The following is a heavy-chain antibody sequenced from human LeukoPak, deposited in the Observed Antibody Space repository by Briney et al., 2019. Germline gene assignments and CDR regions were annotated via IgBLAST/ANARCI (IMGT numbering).Heavy chain of an antibody. J-gene: IGHJ4*02. CDR3: AKDWALTGYYSPVGY. Sequence: GGSLRLSCAASGFTFSSYAMSWVRQAPGKGLEWVSAISGSGGSTYYADSVKGRFTISRDNSKNTLYLQMNSLRAEDTAVYYCAKDWALTGYYSPVGYWGQGTLVTVSS. CDR1: GFTFSSYA. V-gene: IGHV3-23*01. CDR2: ISGSGGST. D-gene: IGHD3-9*01.